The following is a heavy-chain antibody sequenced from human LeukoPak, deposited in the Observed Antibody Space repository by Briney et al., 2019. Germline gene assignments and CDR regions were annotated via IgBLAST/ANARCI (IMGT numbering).Heavy chain of an antibody. Sequence: GASVKVSCKASVYTFTSYGISWVRQAPGQGLAWMGWVSAYNGNTNYAQKLQGRVTMTTDTSTSTAYMELRSLRSDDTAVYYCATSGYDYVWGGVPIDYWGQGTLVTASS. V-gene: IGHV1-18*01. D-gene: IGHD3-16*01. J-gene: IGHJ4*02. CDR3: ATSGYDYVWGGVPIDY. CDR1: VYTFTSYG. CDR2: VSAYNGNT.